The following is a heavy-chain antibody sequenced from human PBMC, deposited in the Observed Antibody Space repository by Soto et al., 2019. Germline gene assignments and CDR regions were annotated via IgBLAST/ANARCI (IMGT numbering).Heavy chain of an antibody. Sequence: GETLKISCVTSGYNFTTYWVAWVRQMPGKGLECVGIFYPGDSDATYGPSFLGQVTISADRSISTAYLQWSSLKASDTAMYFCARGGKGGSHFYAMGVWGQGTTVTVSS. V-gene: IGHV5-51*01. CDR1: GYNFTTYW. CDR3: ARGGKGGSHFYAMGV. CDR2: FYPGDSDA. J-gene: IGHJ6*02. D-gene: IGHD1-26*01.